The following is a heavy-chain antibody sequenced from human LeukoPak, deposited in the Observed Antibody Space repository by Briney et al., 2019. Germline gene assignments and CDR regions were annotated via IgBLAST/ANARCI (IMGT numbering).Heavy chain of an antibody. Sequence: PGGSLRLSCAASGFTLSTYAMTWVRQTPGKGLEWVSTISASRDYTYYADSVKGRFTISRDDSKNTLYLQINSLRAEDTALYYCAKGKLAFESWGQGTLVTVSS. CDR1: GFTLSTYA. J-gene: IGHJ4*02. CDR2: ISASRDYT. V-gene: IGHV3-23*01. CDR3: AKGKLAFES.